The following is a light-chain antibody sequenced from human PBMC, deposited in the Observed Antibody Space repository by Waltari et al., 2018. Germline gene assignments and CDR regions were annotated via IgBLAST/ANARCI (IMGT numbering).Light chain of an antibody. CDR3: CSYSGNRV. J-gene: IGLJ1*01. CDR1: SSDVGIYHL. Sequence: QSALTQPASVSGSPGQSITISCTGTSSDVGIYHLVSWYQQHPGKAPKLMIYEVGKRPSGVSSRFSGSTSVNRASLTISGLQTEDEADYYCCSYSGNRVFGAGTKVTVL. CDR2: EVG. V-gene: IGLV2-23*02.